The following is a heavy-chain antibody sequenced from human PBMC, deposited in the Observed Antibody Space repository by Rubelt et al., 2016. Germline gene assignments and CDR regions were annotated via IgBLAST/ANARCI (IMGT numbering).Heavy chain of an antibody. D-gene: IGHD6-6*01. J-gene: IGHJ2*01. CDR2: ISAYNGNT. V-gene: IGHV1-18*01. Sequence: QVQLVQSGAEVKKPGSSVKVSCKASGGTFSSYAISWVRQAPGQGLEWMGWISAYNGNTNYAQKRQGRVTMTTDTSTSTAYMELRSLRSDDTAVYYCARDRIRIAARQGWYFDLWGRGTLVTVSS. CDR1: GGTFSSYA. CDR3: ARDRIRIAARQGWYFDL.